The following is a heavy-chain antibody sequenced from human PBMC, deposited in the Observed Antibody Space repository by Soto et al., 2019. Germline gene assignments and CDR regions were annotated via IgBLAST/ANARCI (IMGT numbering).Heavy chain of an antibody. CDR3: ARDIKSTSSPINWFDP. V-gene: IGHV4-59*01. CDR1: GGSISSYY. Sequence: TSETLSLTCTVSGGSISSYYWSWIRQPPGKGLEWIGYIYYSGSTNYNPSLKSRVTISVDTSKNQFSLKLSSVTAADTAVYYCARDIKSTSSPINWFDPWGQGTLVTVSS. D-gene: IGHD2-2*01. J-gene: IGHJ5*02. CDR2: IYYSGST.